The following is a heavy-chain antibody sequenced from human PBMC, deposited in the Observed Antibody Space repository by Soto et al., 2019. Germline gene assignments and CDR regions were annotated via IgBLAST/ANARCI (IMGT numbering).Heavy chain of an antibody. CDR3: AKEGSGSTRSNYYYGMDV. V-gene: IGHV3-30*18. D-gene: IGHD2-2*01. J-gene: IGHJ6*02. Sequence: GGSLRLSCAASGFTFSSYGMHWVRQAPGKGLEWVAVISYDGSNKYYADSVKGRFTISRDNSRNTLYLQMNSLRAEDTAVYYCAKEGSGSTRSNYYYGMDVWGQGTTVTVSS. CDR2: ISYDGSNK. CDR1: GFTFSSYG.